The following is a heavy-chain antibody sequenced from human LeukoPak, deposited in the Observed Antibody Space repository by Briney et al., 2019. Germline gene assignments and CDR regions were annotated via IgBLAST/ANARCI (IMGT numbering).Heavy chain of an antibody. Sequence: GASVKVSCKASGYTFTGYYMHWVRQAPGQGLEWMGWINPNSGGTNYAQKFQGRVTMTRDTSISTAYMELSRLRSDDTAVYYCARGELRIVVVPAAIPLGYWGQGTLVTVSS. D-gene: IGHD2-2*01. J-gene: IGHJ4*02. CDR3: ARGELRIVVVPAAIPLGY. CDR1: GYTFTGYY. CDR2: INPNSGGT. V-gene: IGHV1-2*02.